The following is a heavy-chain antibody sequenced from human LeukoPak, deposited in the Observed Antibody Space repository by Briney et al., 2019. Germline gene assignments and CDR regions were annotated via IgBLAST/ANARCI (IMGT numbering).Heavy chain of an antibody. CDR2: ISYSGST. CDR3: AAPGYYGSGSYYDY. V-gene: IGHV4-39*01. J-gene: IGHJ4*02. CDR1: GDSISSSNCY. Sequence: SETLSLTCTVSGDSISSSNCYWGWIRQPPGKGLEWIGIISYSGSTYYNPSLKSRVTISVDTSKNQFSLKLSSVTAADTAVYYCAAPGYYGSGSYYDYWGQGTLVTVSS. D-gene: IGHD3-10*01.